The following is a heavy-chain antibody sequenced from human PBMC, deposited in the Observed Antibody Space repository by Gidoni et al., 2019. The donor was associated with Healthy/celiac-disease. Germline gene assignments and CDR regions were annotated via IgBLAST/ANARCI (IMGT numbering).Heavy chain of an antibody. Sequence: QVQLQESGPGLVKPSQTLSLTCTVSGGSISSGSYYWSWIRQPAGKGLEWIGRIYTSGSTNYNPSLKSRVTISVDTSKNQFSLKLSSVTAADTAVYYCARGYCSGGSCSEYFQHWGQGTLVTVSS. V-gene: IGHV4-61*02. CDR2: IYTSGST. CDR3: ARGYCSGGSCSEYFQH. J-gene: IGHJ1*01. D-gene: IGHD2-15*01. CDR1: GGSISSGSYY.